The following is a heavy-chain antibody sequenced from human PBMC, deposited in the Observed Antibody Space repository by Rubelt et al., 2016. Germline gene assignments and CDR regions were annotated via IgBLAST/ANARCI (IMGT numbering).Heavy chain of an antibody. CDR2: INPSGGST. D-gene: IGHD3-10*01. J-gene: IGHJ6*02. Sequence: GLEWMGIINPSGGSTSYAQKFQGRVTMTRDTSTSTVYMELSSLRSEDTAVYYCARDKLEVIISQPYYYYGMDVWGQGTTVTVSS. CDR3: ARDKLEVIISQPYYYYGMDV. V-gene: IGHV1-46*01.